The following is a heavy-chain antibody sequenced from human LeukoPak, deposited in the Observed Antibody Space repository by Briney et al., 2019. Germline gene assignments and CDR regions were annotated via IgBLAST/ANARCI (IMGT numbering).Heavy chain of an antibody. J-gene: IGHJ5*02. CDR2: IYHSGST. Sequence: SQTLTHTCAGSGGSISSGDYSWSWIPQPPGKGLEWIGYIYHSGSTYYNPSLKSRVTISVDRSKNQFSLKLSSVTAADTAVYYCARVQYCSSTSCYGGGWFGPWGQGTLVTVSS. D-gene: IGHD2-2*01. V-gene: IGHV4-30-2*01. CDR1: GGSISSGDYS. CDR3: ARVQYCSSTSCYGGGWFGP.